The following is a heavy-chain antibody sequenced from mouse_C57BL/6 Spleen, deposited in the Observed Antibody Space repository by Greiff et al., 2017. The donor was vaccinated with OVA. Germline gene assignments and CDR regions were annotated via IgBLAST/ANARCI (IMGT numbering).Heavy chain of an antibody. J-gene: IGHJ4*01. CDR2: IYPGDGDT. Sequence: VQLQQSGAELVKPGASVKISCKASGYAFSSYWMNWVKQRPGKGLEWIGQIYPGDGDTNYNGKFKGKATLTADKSSSTAYMQLSSLTSEDSAVXFCARRIPGDYYGSREDDMDYWGQGTSVTVSS. D-gene: IGHD1-1*01. CDR3: ARRIPGDYYGSREDDMDY. CDR1: GYAFSSYW. V-gene: IGHV1-80*01.